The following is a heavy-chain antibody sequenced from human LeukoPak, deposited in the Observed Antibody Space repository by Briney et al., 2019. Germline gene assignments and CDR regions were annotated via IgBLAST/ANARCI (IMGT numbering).Heavy chain of an antibody. J-gene: IGHJ4*02. D-gene: IGHD3-3*01. CDR1: GFTVSSNY. CDR2: IYSGGST. V-gene: IGHV3-66*01. CDR3: ARYSDRGEWYPSY. Sequence: PGGSLRLSCAASGFTVSSNYMSWVRQAPGKGLEWVSLIYSGGSTYYADSVKGRFTISRDNSKNTLYLQMNSLRAEDTAVYYCARYSDRGEWYPSYWGQGTLVTVSS.